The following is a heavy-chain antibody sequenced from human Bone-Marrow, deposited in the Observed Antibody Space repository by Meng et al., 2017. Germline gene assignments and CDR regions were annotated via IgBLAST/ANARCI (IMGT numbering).Heavy chain of an antibody. CDR2: INTYRGTA. D-gene: IGHD3-3*01. J-gene: IGHJ6*02. CDR3: ATLDFWSGYTDMDV. V-gene: IGHV1-18*01. CDR1: GFSLITYD. Sequence: ASVKVSCKTSGFSLITYDISWVRQAPGQGLEWMGWINTYRGTANYAPKVQGRVTMTTDTSTTTAYMELSSLRSEDTAVYYCATLDFWSGYTDMDVWGQGTTVTVSS.